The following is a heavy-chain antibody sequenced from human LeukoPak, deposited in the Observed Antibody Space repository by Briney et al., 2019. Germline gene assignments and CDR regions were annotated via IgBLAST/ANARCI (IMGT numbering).Heavy chain of an antibody. V-gene: IGHV1-18*01. J-gene: IGHJ6*03. Sequence: ASVKVSCKASGYTFTSYGISWVRQAPGQGLEWMGWISAYNGNTNYAQKLQGRVTMTTDTSTSTAYMELRSLRSDDTAVYYCARDDSDIVVVPAALEDYYMDVWGKGTTVTVSS. D-gene: IGHD2-2*01. CDR3: ARDDSDIVVVPAALEDYYMDV. CDR2: ISAYNGNT. CDR1: GYTFTSYG.